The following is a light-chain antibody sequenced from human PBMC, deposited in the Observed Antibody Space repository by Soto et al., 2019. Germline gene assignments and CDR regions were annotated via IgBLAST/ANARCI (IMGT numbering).Light chain of an antibody. CDR1: QSILYS. CDR2: WAS. CDR3: QQYYSTPS. J-gene: IGKJ5*01. V-gene: IGKV4-1*01. Sequence: DIVMTQSPDSLAVSLGERATINWRSSQSILYSLAWYQQKPGQPPKLLIYWASTRESGVPDRFSGSGSGTDFTLTISSLQAEDMAVYYCQQYYSTPSFGHWTRMEIK.